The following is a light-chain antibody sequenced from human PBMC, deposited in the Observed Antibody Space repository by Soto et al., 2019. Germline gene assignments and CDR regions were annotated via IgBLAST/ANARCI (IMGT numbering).Light chain of an antibody. CDR1: QSVSSSY. CDR2: GAS. CDR3: QQYASSPVFT. V-gene: IGKV3-20*01. J-gene: IGKJ3*01. Sequence: EIVLTQSPGTLSLSPGERATLSCRASQSVSSSYLAWYQQKPGQAPRLLIYGASSRATGIPDRFSGSGSGTDFTLTISRLEPEDLAVYYCQQYASSPVFTFGPGTKVDIK.